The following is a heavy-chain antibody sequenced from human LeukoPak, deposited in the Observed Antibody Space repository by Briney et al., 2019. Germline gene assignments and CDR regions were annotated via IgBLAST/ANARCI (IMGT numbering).Heavy chain of an antibody. V-gene: IGHV3-64D*06. J-gene: IGHJ5*02. Sequence: PGGSLRLSCSASGFTFSSYAKHGVRQAPGKGLEYVSAISSNGGSTYYADSVKGRFTISRDNSKNTLYLQMSSLRAEDTAVYYCVKDLTVAGTFDWFDPWGQGTLVTVSS. CDR1: GFTFSSYA. CDR3: VKDLTVAGTFDWFDP. CDR2: ISSNGGST. D-gene: IGHD6-19*01.